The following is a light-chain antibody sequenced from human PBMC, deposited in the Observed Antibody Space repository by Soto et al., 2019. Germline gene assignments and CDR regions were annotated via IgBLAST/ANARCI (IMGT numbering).Light chain of an antibody. CDR2: GAS. V-gene: IGKV3-15*01. CDR3: QQYNSWPLYT. Sequence: EIVMTQSPATLSVSPGERATLACRASQSISSNLVWYQQKPGQPPRLRIYGASTRATGIPARFSGSGSGTEFTLTISSLQSEDFALYYCQQYNSWPLYTFGQGTKLEIK. CDR1: QSISSN. J-gene: IGKJ2*01.